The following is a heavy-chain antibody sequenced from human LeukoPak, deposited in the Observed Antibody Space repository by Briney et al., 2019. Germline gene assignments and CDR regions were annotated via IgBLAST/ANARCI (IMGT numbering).Heavy chain of an antibody. D-gene: IGHD1-26*01. CDR2: IFSGGTT. Sequence: GGSLRLSCAASGFTVSTNYINWVRQAPGKGLEWVSTIFSGGTTYYADSVKGRFTFSRGISKNTLYLQMNSLRAEDTAVYYCASRSGGTYVQDAFDVWGQGTMVTVSS. V-gene: IGHV3-53*01. CDR1: GFTVSTNY. CDR3: ASRSGGTYVQDAFDV. J-gene: IGHJ3*01.